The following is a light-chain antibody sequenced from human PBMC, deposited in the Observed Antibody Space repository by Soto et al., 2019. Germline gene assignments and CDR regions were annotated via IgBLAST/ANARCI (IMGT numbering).Light chain of an antibody. CDR1: SSDVGSYNL. CDR2: EST. J-gene: IGLJ1*01. Sequence: LTQPASVSGSPGQSITISCTGTSSDVGSYNLVSWYQQHPGKAPKLIICESTKRPSGVSNRFSGSKSGNTASLTISALQAEDEADYYCCSYAGSSTLGVLGTGTKVTV. CDR3: CSYAGSSTLGV. V-gene: IGLV2-23*01.